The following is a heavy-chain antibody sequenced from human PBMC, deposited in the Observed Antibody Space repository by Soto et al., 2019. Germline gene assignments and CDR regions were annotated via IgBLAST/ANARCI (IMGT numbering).Heavy chain of an antibody. J-gene: IGHJ5*02. D-gene: IGHD5-12*01. CDR1: GYTFTAYY. CDR3: ARGGGRGYNELDP. V-gene: IGHV1-2*02. CDR2: INPNGGGT. Sequence: ASVKVSCKASGYTFTAYYMHWVRQAPGQGLEWMGWINPNGGGTYHAQTFQGRVTMTRDTSTTTAYMELASLRSDDTAVYYCARGGGRGYNELDPWGHGTLGTVSS.